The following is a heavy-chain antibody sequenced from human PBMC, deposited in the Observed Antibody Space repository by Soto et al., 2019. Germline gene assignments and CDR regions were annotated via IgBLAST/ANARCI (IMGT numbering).Heavy chain of an antibody. D-gene: IGHD4-17*01. J-gene: IGHJ3*02. CDR2: INTDGSTI. CDR1: GFTFSSYW. Sequence: EVQLVESGGGLVQPGGSLRLSCAASGFTFSSYWMYWVRQAPGKGLVCVSCINTDGSTITYADSVKGRFTISRDNAKSTMYLQANYLRADDTAVYFCTRDWRGRLREAFDIWGQGTMVTVTS. CDR3: TRDWRGRLREAFDI. V-gene: IGHV3-74*01.